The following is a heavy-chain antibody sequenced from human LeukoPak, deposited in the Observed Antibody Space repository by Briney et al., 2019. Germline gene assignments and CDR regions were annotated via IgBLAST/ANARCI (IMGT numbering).Heavy chain of an antibody. CDR3: ARDDGGNFNDAFDI. J-gene: IGHJ3*02. V-gene: IGHV3-23*01. D-gene: IGHD4-23*01. CDR2: IGRGDNT. CDR1: GFTFSSYA. Sequence: GGSLRLSCAASGFTFSSYAMSWVRQAPGKGLEWVSAIGRGDNTYYADSLKGRFTISRDNAKKSLYLQMNSLRAEDTAVYYCARDDGGNFNDAFDIWGQGTMVTVSS.